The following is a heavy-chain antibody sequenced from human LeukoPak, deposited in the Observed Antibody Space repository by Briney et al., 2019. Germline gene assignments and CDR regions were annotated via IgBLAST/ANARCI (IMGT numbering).Heavy chain of an antibody. CDR2: IIPIFGTA. D-gene: IGHD6-19*01. CDR3: ARDRRGSRGWYYFDS. Sequence: ASVKVSCKASGGTFSSYAISWVRQAPGQGLEWMGGIIPIFGTANYAQKFQGRVTITTDESTSTAYMELSSLRSEDTAVYYCARDRRGSRGWYYFDSWGQGTLVTVSS. CDR1: GGTFSSYA. V-gene: IGHV1-69*05. J-gene: IGHJ4*02.